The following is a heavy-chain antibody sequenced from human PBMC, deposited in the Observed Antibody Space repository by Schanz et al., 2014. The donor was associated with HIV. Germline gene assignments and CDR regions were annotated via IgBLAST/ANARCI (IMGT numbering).Heavy chain of an antibody. CDR1: GFTFDDYA. CDR3: AKGVSVAGSSYYFDY. V-gene: IGHV3-9*01. J-gene: IGHJ4*02. D-gene: IGHD6-19*01. CDR2: ISWSSGNI. Sequence: VQLVESGGGVVQPGRSLRLSCAASGFTFDDYAMHWVRQAPGKGLEWVSGISWSSGNIGYADSVKGRFTISRDNAKNSLYLQMNSLRREDTAFYYCAKGVSVAGSSYYFDYWGQGALVTVSS.